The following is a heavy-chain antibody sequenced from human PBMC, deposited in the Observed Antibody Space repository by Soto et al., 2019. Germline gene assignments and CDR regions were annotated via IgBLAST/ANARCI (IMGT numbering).Heavy chain of an antibody. CDR2: ISGSGGST. CDR3: AKDLYSGYLDNWFDP. J-gene: IGHJ5*02. V-gene: IGHV3-23*01. CDR1: GFTFSSYA. Sequence: GVLRLSCAASGFTFSSYAMSLVRQAPGKGLEWVSAISGSGGSTYYADSVKGRFTISRDNSKNTLYLQMNSLRAEDTAVYYCAKDLYSGYLDNWFDPWGQGTLVTVSS. D-gene: IGHD5-12*01.